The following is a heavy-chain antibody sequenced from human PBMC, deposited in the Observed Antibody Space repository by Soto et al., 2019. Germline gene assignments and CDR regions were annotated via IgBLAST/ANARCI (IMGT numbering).Heavy chain of an antibody. CDR2: ISYYVSIK. Sequence: WGTLSLSCAASGFTFGSYAMHWVRQAPGKGLEWVAGISYYVSIKYYGDSVKGRFSVSRDNSKNHLYLQMNSMGPEATAVNYCARDVGPAVTTTYDYWGEGTIVTRSS. V-gene: IGHV3-30-3*01. CDR3: ARDVGPAVTTTYDY. D-gene: IGHD4-17*01. J-gene: IGHJ4*02. CDR1: GFTFGSYA.